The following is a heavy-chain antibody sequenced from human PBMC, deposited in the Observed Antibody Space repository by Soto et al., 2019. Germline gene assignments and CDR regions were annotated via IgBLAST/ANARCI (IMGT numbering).Heavy chain of an antibody. CDR2: ISANNGNT. Sequence: GASVKVSCEASGYTFTTYSITWVRQAPGQGLEWMGWISANNGNTNYAQKLQGRVTMTTDTSTSTAYMELRSLRSDDTAVYYCAREGVAVHSSWCDPWGQGTLVTVSS. D-gene: IGHD6-13*01. J-gene: IGHJ5*02. CDR3: AREGVAVHSSWCDP. CDR1: GYTFTTYS. V-gene: IGHV1-18*04.